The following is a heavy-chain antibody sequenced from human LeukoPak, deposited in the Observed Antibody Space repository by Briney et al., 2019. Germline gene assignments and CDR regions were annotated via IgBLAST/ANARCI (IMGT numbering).Heavy chain of an antibody. D-gene: IGHD4-17*01. J-gene: IGHJ4*02. CDR2: IIPILGIA. CDR1: GGTFSSYA. Sequence: GSSVKVSCKASGGTFSSYAISWVRQAPGQGLEWMGRIIPILGIANYAQKFQGRVTITADKSTSTAYMELSSLRSEDPAVYYCARESATVTGRFDYWGQGTLVTVSS. V-gene: IGHV1-69*04. CDR3: ARESATVTGRFDY.